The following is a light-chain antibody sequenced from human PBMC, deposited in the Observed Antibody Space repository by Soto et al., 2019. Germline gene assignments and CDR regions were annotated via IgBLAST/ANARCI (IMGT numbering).Light chain of an antibody. J-gene: IGKJ1*01. V-gene: IGKV3-15*01. CDR2: GAS. CDR1: QSVSSN. Sequence: EIVMTQSPATLSVSPGERATLSCRASQSVSSNLAWYQQKPGQAPRLLIYGASTRATGIPARFSGSGSGTEFTLTISSLQSEDFAVYYCQQYITWTFGQGTKV. CDR3: QQYITWT.